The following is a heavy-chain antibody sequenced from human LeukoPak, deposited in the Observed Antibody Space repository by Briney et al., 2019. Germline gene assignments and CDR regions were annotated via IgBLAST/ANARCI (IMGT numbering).Heavy chain of an antibody. CDR2: IYYSGST. CDR3: ARDRYEGVEVDY. D-gene: IGHD1-14*01. V-gene: IGHV4-39*07. J-gene: IGHJ4*02. Sequence: PSETLSLTCTVSGGSISSSSYYWGWIRQPPGKGLEWIGSIYYSGSTYYNPSLKSRVTISVDTSKNQFSLKLNSVTAADTAVYYCARDRYEGVEVDYWGQGTLVTVSS. CDR1: GGSISSSSYY.